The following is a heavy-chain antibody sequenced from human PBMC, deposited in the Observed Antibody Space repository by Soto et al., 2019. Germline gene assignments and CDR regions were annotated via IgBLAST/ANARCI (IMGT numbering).Heavy chain of an antibody. D-gene: IGHD3-22*01. CDR1: GYTFTRYG. J-gene: IGHJ5*02. CDR3: AKSYYYDSSGYYGFDP. Sequence: ASVKVSCKASGYTFTRYGISWMRQAPGQGLEWMGWISAYNGNTNYVQKLQGRVTMTTDTSTSTAYMELRSLRSDDTAVYYCAKSYYYDSSGYYGFDPWGQGTLVTVSS. V-gene: IGHV1-18*01. CDR2: ISAYNGNT.